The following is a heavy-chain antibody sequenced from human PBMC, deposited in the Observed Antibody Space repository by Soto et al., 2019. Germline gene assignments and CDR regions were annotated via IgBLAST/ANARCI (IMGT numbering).Heavy chain of an antibody. V-gene: IGHV1-3*01. J-gene: IGHJ6*02. CDR1: GYTFTSYA. D-gene: IGHD3-10*01. Sequence: ASVKVSCKASGYTFTSYAMHWVRQAPGQRLEWMGWINAGNGNTKYSQKFQGRVTITRDTSASTAYMELSSLRSEDTAVYYCARVSRETRESAYYYYGMDVWGQGTTVTVSS. CDR2: INAGNGNT. CDR3: ARVSRETRESAYYYYGMDV.